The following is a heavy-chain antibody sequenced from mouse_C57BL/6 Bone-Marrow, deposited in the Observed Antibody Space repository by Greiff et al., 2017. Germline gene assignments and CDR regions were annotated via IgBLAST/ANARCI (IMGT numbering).Heavy chain of an antibody. CDR2: IYPTSGRT. Sequence: QVQLQQPGAELVKPGASVKMSCKASGYTFTSYWITWVKQRPGQGLEWIGDIYPTSGRTNYNEKFKSKAILTVDTSSNTAYMQLSSLPSAYSAVLYCARSGPLGRSFDYWGQGTTLTVSS. D-gene: IGHD4-1*01. V-gene: IGHV1-55*01. CDR1: GYTFTSYW. CDR3: ARSGPLGRSFDY. J-gene: IGHJ2*01.